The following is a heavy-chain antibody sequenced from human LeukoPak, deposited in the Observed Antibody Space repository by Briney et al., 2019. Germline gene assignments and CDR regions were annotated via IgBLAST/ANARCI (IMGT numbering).Heavy chain of an antibody. CDR3: AKDGVPAAIGYFDY. J-gene: IGHJ4*02. Sequence: GGSLRLSCAASGFTFSSYGMHWVRQAPGEGLEWVAVISYDGSNKYYADSVKGRFTISRDNSKNTLYLQMNSLRAEDTAVYYCAKDGVPAAIGYFDYWGQGTLVTVSS. CDR2: ISYDGSNK. D-gene: IGHD2-2*01. CDR1: GFTFSSYG. V-gene: IGHV3-30*18.